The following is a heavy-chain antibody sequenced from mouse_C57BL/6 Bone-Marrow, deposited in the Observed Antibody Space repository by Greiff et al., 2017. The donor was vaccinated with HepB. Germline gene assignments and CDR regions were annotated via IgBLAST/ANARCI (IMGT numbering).Heavy chain of an antibody. J-gene: IGHJ2*01. V-gene: IGHV5-9*04. Sequence: EVQLVESGGGLVKPGGSLKLSCAASGFTFSSYTMSWVRQTPEKRLEWVATISGGGGNTYYPDTIKGRITISRDNAKNTLYLQMSRLKSEDTAMYYCAGHDGYYAFDYWGQGTTLTVSS. CDR1: GFTFSSYT. CDR3: AGHDGYYAFDY. CDR2: ISGGGGNT. D-gene: IGHD2-3*01.